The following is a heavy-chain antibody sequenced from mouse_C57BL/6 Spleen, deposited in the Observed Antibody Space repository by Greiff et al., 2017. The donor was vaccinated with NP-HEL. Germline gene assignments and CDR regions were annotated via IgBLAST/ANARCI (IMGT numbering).Heavy chain of an antibody. D-gene: IGHD3-2*02. CDR3: ARQLRFYFDY. CDR2: IYPGDGDT. CDR1: GYAFSSSW. V-gene: IGHV1-82*01. J-gene: IGHJ2*01. Sequence: SGPELVKPGASVKISCKASGYAFSSSWMNWVKQRPGKGLEWIGRIYPGDGDTNYNGKFKGKATLTADKSSSTAYMQLSSLTSEDSAVYFCARQLRFYFDYWGQGTTLTVSS.